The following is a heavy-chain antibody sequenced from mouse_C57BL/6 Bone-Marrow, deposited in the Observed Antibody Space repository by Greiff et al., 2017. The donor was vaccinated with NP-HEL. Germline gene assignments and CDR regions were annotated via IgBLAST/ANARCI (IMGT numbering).Heavy chain of an antibody. CDR2: INPNNGGT. CDR3: ARGLLPY. CDR1: GYTFTDYY. V-gene: IGHV1-26*01. Sequence: VQLQQSGPELVKPGASVKISCKASGYTFTDYYMNWVKQSHGKSLEWIGDINPNNGGTSYNQKFKGKATLTVDKPSSTAYMELRSLTSEDSAVYYCARGLLPYWGQGTSVTVSS. D-gene: IGHD1-1*01. J-gene: IGHJ4*01.